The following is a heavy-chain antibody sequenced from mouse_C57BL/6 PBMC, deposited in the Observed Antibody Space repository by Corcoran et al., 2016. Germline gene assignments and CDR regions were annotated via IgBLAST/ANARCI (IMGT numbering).Heavy chain of an antibody. CDR2: IDPEDDET. CDR1: GFNIKDYY. Sequence: EVQLQQSGAELVKPGASVKLSCTASGFNIKDYYMHWVKQRTEQGLEWIGRIDPEDDETKYAPKFQGKATITADTSSNTAYLQLSSLTSEDSAVYFCARGYYGNYWYFDVWGTGTTVTVSS. CDR3: ARGYYGNYWYFDV. J-gene: IGHJ1*03. V-gene: IGHV14-2*01. D-gene: IGHD2-1*01.